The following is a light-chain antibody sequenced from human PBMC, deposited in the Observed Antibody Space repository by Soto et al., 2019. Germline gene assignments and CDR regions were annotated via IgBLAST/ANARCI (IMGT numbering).Light chain of an antibody. J-gene: IGKJ4*01. V-gene: IGKV3-11*01. CDR3: QQRSNWPST. CDR2: DAS. Sequence: EIVLTQSPATLSLSPGHRATLSCRASQSVSGYLAWYQQKPGQAPRLLISDASNRATGIPARFSGSGSGTDFTLTITGLEPEEFAVYYCQQRSNWPSTFGGGTKVEI. CDR1: QSVSGY.